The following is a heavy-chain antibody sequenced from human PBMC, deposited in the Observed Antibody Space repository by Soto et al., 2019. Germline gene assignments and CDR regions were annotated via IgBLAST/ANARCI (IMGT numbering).Heavy chain of an antibody. V-gene: IGHV1-3*01. Sequence: ASVTVSCKASGYTFTSYGISWVRQAPGQGLEWMGWINAGNGNTKYSQKFQGRVTITRDTSASTAYMELSSLRSEDTAVYYCASSPNMWNNWFDPWGQGTLVTVSS. CDR2: INAGNGNT. CDR3: ASSPNMWNNWFDP. CDR1: GYTFTSYG. J-gene: IGHJ5*02. D-gene: IGHD2-21*01.